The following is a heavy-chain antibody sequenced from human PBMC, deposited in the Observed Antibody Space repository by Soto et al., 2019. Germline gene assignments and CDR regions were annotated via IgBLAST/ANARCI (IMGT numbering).Heavy chain of an antibody. CDR1: GFNFSNHW. CDR3: ARESGDWPLNWFDP. J-gene: IGHJ5*02. CDR2: ITSDGKSK. V-gene: IGHV3-74*01. Sequence: SGGSLRLSCAASGFNFSNHWMHWVRQRPAEGLVWVSRITSDGKSKAYAESVKGRFVISRDNANNTLYLQMNGLTAEDTAVYYCARESGDWPLNWFDPWGQGTLVTVSS. D-gene: IGHD2-21*02.